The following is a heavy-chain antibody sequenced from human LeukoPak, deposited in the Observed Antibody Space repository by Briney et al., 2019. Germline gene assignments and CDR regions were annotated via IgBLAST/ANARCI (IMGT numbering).Heavy chain of an antibody. J-gene: IGHJ6*02. D-gene: IGHD3-3*01. CDR2: INPNTGGT. V-gene: IGHV1-2*02. CDR1: VYTFTGYY. Sequence: ASVKVSCKASVYTFTGYYMHWVRQTPRQELEWMGWINPNTGGTKYAQKFQGRVTMTRDTSISTAYMELSRLRSDDTDVYYCARGITPVYYDFWSGYSDYYYGMDVWGQGTTVTVSS. CDR3: ARGITPVYYDFWSGYSDYYYGMDV.